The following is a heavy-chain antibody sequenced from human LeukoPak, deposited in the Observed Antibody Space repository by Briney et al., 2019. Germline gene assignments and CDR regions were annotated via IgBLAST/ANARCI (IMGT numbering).Heavy chain of an antibody. CDR1: GFTFSSYG. CDR3: AKDPDRRFLLLWFGESSYFDY. CDR2: ISYDGSNK. J-gene: IGHJ4*02. Sequence: GGSLRLSCAASGFTFSSYGMHWVRQAPGKGLEWVAVISYDGSNKYYADSVKGQFTISRDNSKNTLYLQMNSLRAEDTAVYYCAKDPDRRFLLLWFGESSYFDYWGQGTLVTVSS. V-gene: IGHV3-30*18. D-gene: IGHD3-10*01.